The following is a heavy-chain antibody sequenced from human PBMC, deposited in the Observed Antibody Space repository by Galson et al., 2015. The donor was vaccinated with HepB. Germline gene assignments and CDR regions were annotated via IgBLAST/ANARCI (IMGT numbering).Heavy chain of an antibody. Sequence: QSGAEVKKPGESLTISCEGFGYTFPTYWIGWVRQMPGKGLEWMGIIYPGDSDTRYSPSFQGQVTISADKSISTAYLQWSSLKASDTAMYYCARRDRSSSYYDAFDIWGQGTMVTVSS. J-gene: IGHJ3*02. CDR2: IYPGDSDT. CDR3: ARRDRSSSYYDAFDI. V-gene: IGHV5-51*01. D-gene: IGHD3-22*01. CDR1: GYTFPTYW.